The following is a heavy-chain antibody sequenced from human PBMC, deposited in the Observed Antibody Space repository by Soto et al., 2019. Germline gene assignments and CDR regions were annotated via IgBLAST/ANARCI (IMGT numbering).Heavy chain of an antibody. CDR2: IRFDGSNT. J-gene: IGHJ4*02. Sequence: PGGSRRVWWAAAAFTFTGCVMHWVRQAPGKGLEWVAVIRFDGSNTYYADSVKGRFTISRDNPKNMLYLQMNSLRAEDTAIYYCARDGVGTTTYFGYFDYWGLGTLVTVSS. CDR1: AFTFTGCV. CDR3: ARDGVGTTTYFGYFDY. D-gene: IGHD1-26*01. V-gene: IGHV3-33*01.